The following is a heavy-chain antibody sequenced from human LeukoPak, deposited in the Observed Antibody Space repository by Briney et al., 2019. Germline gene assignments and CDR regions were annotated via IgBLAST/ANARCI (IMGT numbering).Heavy chain of an antibody. CDR1: VFTFSSYG. D-gene: IGHD3-10*01. J-gene: IGHJ6*03. V-gene: IGHV3-33*06. CDR2: IWYDGRNK. CDR3: GKDEGKGWSGTYYYYMDV. Sequence: GGSLRLSCAACVFTFSSYGMHWVPPAPGKGLEGGAVIWYDGRNKYYEDSVKGRFTISRDNSTNTLYLHMNRLRAADTAVYYCGKDEGKGWSGTYYYYMDVWGEGTTVTVSS.